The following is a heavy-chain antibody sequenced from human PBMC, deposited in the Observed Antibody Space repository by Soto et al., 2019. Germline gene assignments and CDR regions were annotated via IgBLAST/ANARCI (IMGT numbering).Heavy chain of an antibody. CDR1: GDIFSGYS. Sequence: QVQLVQSGAEVKKPGSSVKVSCKTSGDIFSGYSISWVRQAPGQGLEWMGGIIPIFGTTNYAQRFHGRVTSTADKSTSTVYMELYSRKSEDTAVYYCARDLGSGYDPGDYWGQGTLVTVSS. D-gene: IGHD5-12*01. CDR3: ARDLGSGYDPGDY. CDR2: IIPIFGTT. J-gene: IGHJ4*02. V-gene: IGHV1-69*14.